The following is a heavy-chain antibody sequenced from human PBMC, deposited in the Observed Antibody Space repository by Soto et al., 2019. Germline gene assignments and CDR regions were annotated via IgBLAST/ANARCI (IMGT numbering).Heavy chain of an antibody. D-gene: IGHD3-16*01. J-gene: IGHJ1*01. CDR2: ISGSGGST. CDR1: GFTFSSYA. CDR3: ANLPPYSSYAEYFQH. Sequence: GGSLRLSCAASGFTFSSYAMSWVRQAPGKGLEWVSAISGSGGSTYYADSVKGRFTISRDNSKNTLYLQMNSLRAEDTAVYYGANLPPYSSYAEYFQHWGQGTLVTVSS. V-gene: IGHV3-23*01.